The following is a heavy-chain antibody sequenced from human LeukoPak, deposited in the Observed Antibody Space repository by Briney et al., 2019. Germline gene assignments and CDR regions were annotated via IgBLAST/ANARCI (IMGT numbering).Heavy chain of an antibody. CDR3: ARSWYSSSWYYFDY. CDR2: IRSSFSHT. CDR1: GFTFSDYY. D-gene: IGHD6-13*01. J-gene: IGHJ4*02. V-gene: IGHV3-11*06. Sequence: GGSLRLSCAASGFTFSDYYMSWIRQAPGKGPEWVAYIRSSFSHTNYADSVKGRFTISRDNAKNSLYLQMNSLRAEDTAVYYCARSWYSSSWYYFDYWGQGTLVTVSS.